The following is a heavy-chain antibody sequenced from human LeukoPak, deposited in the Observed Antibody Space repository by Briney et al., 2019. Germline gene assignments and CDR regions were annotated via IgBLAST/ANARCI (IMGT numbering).Heavy chain of an antibody. CDR3: ASSSGSYYQDFDY. Sequence: GGSLRLSCAASGFTFSSYWMSWVRQAPGKGLEWVANIKQDGSEKYYVDSVKGRFTISRDNAKNSLYLQMSSLRAEDTAVYYCASSSGSYYQDFDYWGQGTLVTVSS. D-gene: IGHD3-10*01. V-gene: IGHV3-7*01. CDR1: GFTFSSYW. J-gene: IGHJ4*02. CDR2: IKQDGSEK.